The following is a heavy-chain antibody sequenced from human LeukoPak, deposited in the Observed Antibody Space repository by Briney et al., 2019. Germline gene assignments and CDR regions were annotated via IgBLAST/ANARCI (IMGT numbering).Heavy chain of an antibody. CDR2: ISWNSGSI. V-gene: IGHV3-9*01. CDR3: AKAYGSGWYYYFDY. CDR1: GFTFDDYA. D-gene: IGHD6-19*01. J-gene: IGHJ4*02. Sequence: GRSLRLSCAASGFTFDDYAMHWVRQAPGKGLEWVSGISWNSGSIGYADSVKGRFTISRDNSKNTLYLQMNSLRAEDTAVYYCAKAYGSGWYYYFDYWGQGTLVTVSS.